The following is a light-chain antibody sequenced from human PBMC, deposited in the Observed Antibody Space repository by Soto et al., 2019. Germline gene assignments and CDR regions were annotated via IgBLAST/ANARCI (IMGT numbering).Light chain of an antibody. J-gene: IGKJ1*01. CDR1: QSVSSN. V-gene: IGKV3-15*01. Sequence: EVVMTQSPATLSVSPGERATVSCRASQSVSSNLAWYQQKPGQAPRLLIYGVSTRATGIPARFSGSGSGTEFTLSISSLQSEDFAVYSCQQYNNWPTFGQGTKVEIK. CDR2: GVS. CDR3: QQYNNWPT.